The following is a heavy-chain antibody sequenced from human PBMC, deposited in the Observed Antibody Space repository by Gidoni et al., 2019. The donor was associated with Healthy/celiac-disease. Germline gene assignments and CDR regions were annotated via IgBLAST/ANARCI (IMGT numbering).Heavy chain of an antibody. Sequence: EVQLVQSGAEVKKPGASLKISCKGSGYRFTSYCIGWVRQMPGKGLEWMAIIYPGDSDTRYRPPSQGHVTISADKSISTAYLQWSSLKASDTAMYYCARILRQLWTHFDYWGQGTLVTVSS. D-gene: IGHD5-18*01. J-gene: IGHJ4*02. CDR1: GYRFTSYC. V-gene: IGHV5-51*01. CDR2: IYPGDSDT. CDR3: ARILRQLWTHFDY.